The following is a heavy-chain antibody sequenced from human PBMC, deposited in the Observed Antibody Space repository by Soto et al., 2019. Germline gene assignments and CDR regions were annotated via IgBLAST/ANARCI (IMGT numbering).Heavy chain of an antibody. CDR1: GGSISSGGYS. D-gene: IGHD2-15*01. CDR2: IYHSGST. CDR3: ARVYCSGGSCFWFDP. J-gene: IGHJ5*02. V-gene: IGHV4-30-2*01. Sequence: LSLTCAVSGGSISSGGYSWSWIRQPPGKGLEWIGYIYHSGSTYYNPSLKSRVTISVDRSKNQFSLKLSSVTAADTAVYYCARVYCSGGSCFWFDPWGKGTLVTSPQ.